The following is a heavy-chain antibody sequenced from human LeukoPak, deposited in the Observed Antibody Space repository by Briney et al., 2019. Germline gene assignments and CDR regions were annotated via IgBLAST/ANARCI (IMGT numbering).Heavy chain of an antibody. D-gene: IGHD2-2*01. Sequence: ASVKVSCKASGYTFTGYYMHWVRQAPGQGLEWMGWINPNSGGTNYAQKFQGRVTMTRNTSISTAYMELSSLRSEDTAVYYCARGRTAPTEAWWHIVVVPAAISWFDPWGQGTLVTVSS. CDR2: INPNSGGT. CDR3: ARGRTAPTEAWWHIVVVPAAISWFDP. V-gene: IGHV1-2*02. CDR1: GYTFTGYY. J-gene: IGHJ5*02.